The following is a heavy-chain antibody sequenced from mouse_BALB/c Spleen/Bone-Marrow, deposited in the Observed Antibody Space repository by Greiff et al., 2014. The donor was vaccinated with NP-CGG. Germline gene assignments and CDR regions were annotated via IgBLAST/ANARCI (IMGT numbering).Heavy chain of an antibody. V-gene: IGHV1-5*01. CDR3: TRSMGFYYAMDY. D-gene: IGHD2-3*01. Sequence: VQLQQSGTVLARPGASVKMSCKASGYTFTIYWMHWVKQRPGQGLEWIGAIYPGNSDTSYNQKFKGKAKLTAVTSTSTACMELSSLTNEDSAVYYCTRSMGFYYAMDYWGQGTSVTVSS. CDR1: GYTFTIYW. CDR2: IYPGNSDT. J-gene: IGHJ4*01.